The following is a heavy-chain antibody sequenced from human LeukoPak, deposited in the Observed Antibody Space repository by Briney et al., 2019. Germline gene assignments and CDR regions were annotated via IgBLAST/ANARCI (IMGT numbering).Heavy chain of an antibody. CDR1: GFTFSSYA. J-gene: IGHJ4*02. CDR2: FSGSGGTT. D-gene: IGHD6-19*01. Sequence: GGSLRLSCAASGFTFSSYAMNWVRQAPGRGLEWVSGFSGSGGTTYYADSVKGRFTISRDNSKNTLYLQMNSLRAEDTAVYYCAKDPYSSGWYPFDYWGQGTLVTVSS. CDR3: AKDPYSSGWYPFDY. V-gene: IGHV3-23*01.